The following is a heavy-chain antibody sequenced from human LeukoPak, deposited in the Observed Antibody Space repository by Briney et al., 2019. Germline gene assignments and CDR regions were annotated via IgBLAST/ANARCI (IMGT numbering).Heavy chain of an antibody. CDR1: GFTFSSYA. CDR3: ARDLGSGSYGTL. CDR2: IYYSGAT. V-gene: IGHV4-59*01. Sequence: KPGGSLRLSCAASGFTFSSYAMSWIRQPPGKGLEWIGYIYYSGATNYNPSLKSRVTISLDTSKNQFSLKLSSVTAADTAVYYCARDLGSGSYGTLWGQGTLVTVSS. J-gene: IGHJ4*02. D-gene: IGHD3-10*01.